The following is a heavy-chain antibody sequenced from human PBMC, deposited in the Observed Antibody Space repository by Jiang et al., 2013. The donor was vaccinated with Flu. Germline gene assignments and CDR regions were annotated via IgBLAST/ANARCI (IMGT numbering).Heavy chain of an antibody. CDR2: INTDGSTT. V-gene: IGHV3-74*01. Sequence: VQLVESGGGLVQPGGSLRLSCAASGFTFSSYWMHWVRQAPGKGPVWVSRINTDGSTTSYADSVKGRFTVSRDNAKNTVYLQMNSLRADDTAVYYCARVSSGSYYWFDPWGQGTLVTVSS. CDR1: GFTFSSYW. J-gene: IGHJ5*02. CDR3: ARVSSGSYYWFDP. D-gene: IGHD1-26*01.